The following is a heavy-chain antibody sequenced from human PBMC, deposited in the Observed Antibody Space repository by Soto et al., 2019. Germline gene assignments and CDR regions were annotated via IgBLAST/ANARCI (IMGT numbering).Heavy chain of an antibody. D-gene: IGHD5-12*01. V-gene: IGHV3-21*01. CDR3: ARDRGYEARKDAFDI. CDR2: ISSSSSYI. Sequence: EVQLVESGGGLVKPGGSLRLSCAASGFTFSSYSMNWVRQAPGKGLEWVSSISSSSSYIYYADSVKGRFTISRDNAKHSLDLQMNSLRAEDTAVYYCARDRGYEARKDAFDIWCQGTMVTVSS. CDR1: GFTFSSYS. J-gene: IGHJ3*02.